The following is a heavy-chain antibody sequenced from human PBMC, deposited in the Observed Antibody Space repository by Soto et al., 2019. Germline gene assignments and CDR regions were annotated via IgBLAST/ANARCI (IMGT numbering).Heavy chain of an antibody. CDR1: GFTFSAFD. CDR2: IGTLHDA. D-gene: IGHD2-8*02. Sequence: EVQLVESGGGLVEPGGSVRLSCAASGFTFSAFDMHWVRQATGKGLEWVAAIGTLHDAYYPDSVKGRFTISRENAKNSLYLQMNSLRAGDTAVYYCARQASYWHGGGGWFDPWGQGTLVTVSS. J-gene: IGHJ5*02. V-gene: IGHV3-13*01. CDR3: ARQASYWHGGGGWFDP.